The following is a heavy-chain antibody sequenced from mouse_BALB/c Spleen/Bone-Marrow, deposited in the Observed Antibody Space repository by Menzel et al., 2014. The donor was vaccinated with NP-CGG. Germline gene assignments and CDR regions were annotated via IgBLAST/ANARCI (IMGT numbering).Heavy chain of an antibody. D-gene: IGHD2-14*01. CDR3: ARYRLGTYFDY. V-gene: IGHV14-3*02. CDR1: GFNIKDTY. Sequence: EVQGVESGAELVKPGASVRLSCTASGFNIKDTYMDWVKQRPEQGLEWIGRIDPANGNTKYDRKFQGKATITADTSSNTAYLQLSSLTSEDTAVYYCARYRLGTYFDYWGQGTTLTVSS. CDR2: IDPANGNT. J-gene: IGHJ2*01.